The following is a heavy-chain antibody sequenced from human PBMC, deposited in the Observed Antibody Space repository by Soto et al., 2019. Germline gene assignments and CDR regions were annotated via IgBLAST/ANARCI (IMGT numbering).Heavy chain of an antibody. J-gene: IGHJ6*02. D-gene: IGHD3-16*01. CDR3: AKDGGYYYYYGMDV. CDR2: ISYDGSNK. CDR1: GFTFSSYG. V-gene: IGHV3-30*18. Sequence: QVQLVESGGGVVQPARSLRLSCAASGFTFSSYGMHWVRQAPGKGLEWVAVISYDGSNKYYADSVKGRFTISRDNSKNTLYLQMNSLRAEDTAVYYCAKDGGYYYYYGMDVWGQGTTVTVSS.